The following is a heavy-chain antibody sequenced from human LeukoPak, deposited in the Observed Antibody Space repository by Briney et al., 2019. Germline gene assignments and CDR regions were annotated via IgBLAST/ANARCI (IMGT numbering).Heavy chain of an antibody. D-gene: IGHD2/OR15-2a*01. V-gene: IGHV3-7*01. CDR3: SNGIYDNSY. CDR1: GFTFTTYW. J-gene: IGHJ4*02. CDR2: IKQDGSEK. Sequence: EPGGSLRLSCTASGFTFTTYWMAWVRQTPGKGLEWVANIKQDGSEKYYAESVRGRFTISRDNAKNSLYLQMNSLRAEDTAVYYCSNGIYDNSYWGQGTLVTVSS.